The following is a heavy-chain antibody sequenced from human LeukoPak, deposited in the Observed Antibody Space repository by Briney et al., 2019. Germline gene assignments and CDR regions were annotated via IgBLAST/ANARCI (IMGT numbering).Heavy chain of an antibody. Sequence: GASVKVSCKASGYTFTIYAMHWVRQAPGQRLEWMGWINPNSGGTNYAQKFQGRVTMTRDTSISTAYMELSRLRSDDTAVYYCARPHVYSSSPLDYWGQGTLVTVSS. D-gene: IGHD6-6*01. CDR1: GYTFTIYA. CDR2: INPNSGGT. CDR3: ARPHVYSSSPLDY. V-gene: IGHV1-2*02. J-gene: IGHJ4*02.